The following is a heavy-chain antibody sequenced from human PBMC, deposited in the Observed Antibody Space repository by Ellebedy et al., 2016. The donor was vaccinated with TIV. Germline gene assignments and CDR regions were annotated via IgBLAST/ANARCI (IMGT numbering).Heavy chain of an antibody. CDR1: GYAFTGYY. J-gene: IGHJ4*02. CDR3: ARNHPGEYCTGVSC. D-gene: IGHD2-15*01. CDR2: ISSKNGGT. V-gene: IGHV1-2*02. Sequence: AASVKVSCKASGYAFTGYYIQWVRQAHGQGLAWMGWISSKNGGTKYAQEFQGRVTMTWNTSISTAYMELSSLRSEDTAVYYCARNHPGEYCTGVSCWGQGTLVTVSS.